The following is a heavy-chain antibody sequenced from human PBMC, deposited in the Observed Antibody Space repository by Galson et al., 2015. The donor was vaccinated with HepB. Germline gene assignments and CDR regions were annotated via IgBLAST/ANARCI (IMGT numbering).Heavy chain of an antibody. V-gene: IGHV3-21*01. J-gene: IGHJ4*02. Sequence: SLRLSCAASGFTFSSYSMNWVRQAPGKGLEWVSSISSSSSYIYHADSVKGRFTISRDNAKNSLYLQMNSLRAEDTAVYYCASSVYYDSSGYFYWGQGTLVTVSS. CDR3: ASSVYYDSSGYFY. D-gene: IGHD3-22*01. CDR1: GFTFSSYS. CDR2: ISSSSSYI.